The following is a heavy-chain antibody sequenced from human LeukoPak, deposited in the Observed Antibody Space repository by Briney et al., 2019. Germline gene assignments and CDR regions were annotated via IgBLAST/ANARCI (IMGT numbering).Heavy chain of an antibody. J-gene: IGHJ6*03. CDR1: GDSVTTTNFY. Sequence: PSETLSLTCTVSGDSVTTTNFYWGWIRQAPGKGLEWIGSLYYGVNTYYKPSLKSQVTISVDTSLNQFSLILTSVTAADTGVYYCARLRVQQLASSYYMDVWGKGTTVTVSS. D-gene: IGHD6-13*01. V-gene: IGHV4-39*01. CDR3: ARLRVQQLASSYYMDV. CDR2: LYYGVNT.